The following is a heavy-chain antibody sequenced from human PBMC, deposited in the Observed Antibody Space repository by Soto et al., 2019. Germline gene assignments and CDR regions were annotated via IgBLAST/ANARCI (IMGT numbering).Heavy chain of an antibody. J-gene: IGHJ3*02. CDR2: IYNSGST. Sequence: KPSETLSVTCTVSGGSISSGDYYWNWIRQPPGKGLEWIGFIYNSGSTYYNPSLKSRVTISVDTSKNQFSLKLTSVTAADTAVYYCARNDYDYVWESPGGDAFDIWGQGTLVTVSS. D-gene: IGHD3-16*01. CDR1: GGSISSGDYY. V-gene: IGHV4-30-4*01. CDR3: ARNDYDYVWESPGGDAFDI.